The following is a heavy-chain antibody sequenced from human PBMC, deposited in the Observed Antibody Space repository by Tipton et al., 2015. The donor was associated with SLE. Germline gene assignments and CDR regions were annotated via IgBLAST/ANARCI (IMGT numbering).Heavy chain of an antibody. V-gene: IGHV4-39*07. CDR1: GGSISSSPYY. Sequence: TLSLTCTVSGGSISSSPYYWGWIRQPPGKGLEWIWSIYFGGSAYHSPSLRSRVSVSLDTSKNQFSLRLTSVTAADTAVYYCAIGGGSGYTSGWLDYFDSWGQGALVTVSS. J-gene: IGHJ4*02. D-gene: IGHD6-19*01. CDR3: AIGGGSGYTSGWLDYFDS. CDR2: IYFGGSA.